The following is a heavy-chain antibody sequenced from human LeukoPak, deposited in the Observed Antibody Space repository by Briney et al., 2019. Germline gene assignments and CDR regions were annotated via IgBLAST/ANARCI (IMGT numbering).Heavy chain of an antibody. V-gene: IGHV4-31*03. D-gene: IGHD6-19*01. Sequence: PSQTLSLTCTVSGGSISSGGYYWSWIRQHPGKGLEWIGYIYYSGSTYYNPSLKSRVTISVDTSKNQFSLKLSSVTAADTAVYYCARASSSGWSQIIGGYYYYGMDVWGQGTAVTVSS. CDR1: GGSISSGGYY. J-gene: IGHJ6*02. CDR2: IYYSGST. CDR3: ARASSSGWSQIIGGYYYYGMDV.